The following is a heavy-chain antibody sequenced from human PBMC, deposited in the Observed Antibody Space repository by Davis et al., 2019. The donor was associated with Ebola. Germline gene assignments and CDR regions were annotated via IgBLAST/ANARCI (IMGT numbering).Heavy chain of an antibody. Sequence: GESLKISCAASGFNFRDYYMSWIRQAPGRGLEWLSFISGDFYTKYTDSVKGRFTISRDNVKKSVYLQLNSLTVEDTAVYYCARDFFASGAYGYLDPWGQGTLVTVSS. CDR2: ISGDFYT. CDR1: GFNFRDYY. J-gene: IGHJ5*02. V-gene: IGHV3-11*06. CDR3: ARDFFASGAYGYLDP. D-gene: IGHD5-24*01.